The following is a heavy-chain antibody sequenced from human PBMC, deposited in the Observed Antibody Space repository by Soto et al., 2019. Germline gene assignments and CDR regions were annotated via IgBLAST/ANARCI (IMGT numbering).Heavy chain of an antibody. CDR3: ARAHSYDFWSGHTWFDP. CDR2: IKQDGSEK. Sequence: EVQLVESGGGLVQPGGSLRLSCAASGFTFSSYWMSWVRQAPGKGLEWVANIKQDGSEKYYGDSVKGRFTISRDNAKNSLYLEMTSLRAEDTAVYYCARAHSYDFWSGHTWFDPWGQGTLVTVSS. CDR1: GFTFSSYW. J-gene: IGHJ5*02. D-gene: IGHD3-3*01. V-gene: IGHV3-7*01.